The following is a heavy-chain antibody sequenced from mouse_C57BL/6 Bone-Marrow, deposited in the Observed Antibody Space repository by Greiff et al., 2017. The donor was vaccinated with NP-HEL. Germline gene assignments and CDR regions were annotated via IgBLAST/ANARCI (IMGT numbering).Heavy chain of an antibody. V-gene: IGHV5-4*01. D-gene: IGHD2-4*01. J-gene: IGHJ4*01. CDR2: ISDGGSYT. CDR1: GFTFSSYA. CDR3: ARDLYYDYDYAMDY. Sequence: EVQRVESGGGLVQPGGSLKLSCAASGFTFSSYAMSWVRQTPEKRLEWVATISDGGSYTYYPDNVKGRFTISRDNAKNNLYLQMSHLKSEDTAMYYCARDLYYDYDYAMDYWGQGTSVTVSS.